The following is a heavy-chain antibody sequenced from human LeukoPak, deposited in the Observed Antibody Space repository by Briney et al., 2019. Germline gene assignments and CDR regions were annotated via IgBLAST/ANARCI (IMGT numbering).Heavy chain of an antibody. D-gene: IGHD3-10*01. V-gene: IGHV3-23*01. CDR1: GFTFSSYA. J-gene: IGHJ4*02. CDR3: AKPQITMVRGQEYYFDY. Sequence: GGSLRLSCAASGFTFSSYAMSWVRQAPGKGLEWVSAISGSGGSTYYADSVKGRFTISRDNSKNTLYLQMNSLRAEDTAVYYCAKPQITMVRGQEYYFDYWGQGTLVTVSS. CDR2: ISGSGGST.